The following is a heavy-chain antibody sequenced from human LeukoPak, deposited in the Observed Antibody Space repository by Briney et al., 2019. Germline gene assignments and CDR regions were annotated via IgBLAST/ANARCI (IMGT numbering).Heavy chain of an antibody. V-gene: IGHV3-11*04. CDR2: ISSSGSTV. J-gene: IGHJ4*02. CDR3: AREWSGYYSFDY. D-gene: IGHD3-3*01. CDR1: GFTFSDYY. Sequence: GGSLRLSCAASGFTFSDYYMSWLRQAPGKGLEWVSYISSSGSTVYYADSVKGRFTISRDNAKNSLYLQMNSLRAEDTAVYYCAREWSGYYSFDYWGQGTLVTVSS.